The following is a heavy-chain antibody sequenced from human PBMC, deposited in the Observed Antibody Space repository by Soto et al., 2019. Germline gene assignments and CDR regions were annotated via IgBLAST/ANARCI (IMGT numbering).Heavy chain of an antibody. CDR1: GFTFSSYA. CDR3: AKASLKTPVTGPVDC. J-gene: IGHJ4*02. V-gene: IGHV3-23*01. D-gene: IGHD6-19*01. CDR2: ISGSGGST. Sequence: EVQLLESGGGLVQPGGSQRLSCTASGFTFSSYALSWVRQAPGKGLEWVSSISGSGGSTYYADSVKGRVTISRDNSKNTLYLQMSSLRAEDTAVYYGAKASLKTPVTGPVDCWGQGTVVTVSS.